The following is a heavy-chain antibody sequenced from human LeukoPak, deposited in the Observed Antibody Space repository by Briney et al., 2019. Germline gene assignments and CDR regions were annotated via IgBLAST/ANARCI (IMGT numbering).Heavy chain of an antibody. Sequence: PGGSLRLSCAASGFTFSSFAMSWVRQAPGKGLEWASSISVSGSSTYYADSVRGRFTIFRDNSKSTVYLQMNSLRAEDTAVYYCAREDYGDEFDSWGQGALVTVSS. CDR3: AREDYGDEFDS. D-gene: IGHD4-17*01. CDR1: GFTFSSFA. CDR2: ISVSGSST. V-gene: IGHV3-23*01. J-gene: IGHJ4*02.